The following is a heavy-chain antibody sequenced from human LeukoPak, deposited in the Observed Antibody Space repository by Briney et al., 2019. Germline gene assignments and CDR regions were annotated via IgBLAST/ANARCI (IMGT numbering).Heavy chain of an antibody. J-gene: IGHJ5*02. CDR1: GNTFSGYY. Sequence: GASVKVSCKASGNTFSGYYMHWVRRAPGQGLEWMGWINPNSGGTNYAQKFQGRVTMPRDTSITTAYMELSGLRSDDTAIYYCARGKLAAPGRTGYNWFDPWGQGTLVTVSS. V-gene: IGHV1-2*02. CDR3: ARGKLAAPGRTGYNWFDP. D-gene: IGHD6-13*01. CDR2: INPNSGGT.